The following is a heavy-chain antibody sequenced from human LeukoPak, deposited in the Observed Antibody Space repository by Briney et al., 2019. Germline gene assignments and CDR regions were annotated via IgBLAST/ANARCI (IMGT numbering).Heavy chain of an antibody. CDR1: GGSISSYY. J-gene: IGHJ5*02. D-gene: IGHD3-10*01. CDR3: ARDRRITMVRGAVGWFDP. V-gene: IGHV4-4*07. CDR2: IYTSGST. Sequence: WETVSLTCTVSGGSISSYYWSWIRQPAGKGLEWIGRIYTSGSTNYNPSLKSRVTMSVDTSKNQFSLKLSSVTAADTAVYYCARDRRITMVRGAVGWFDPWGQGTLVTVSS.